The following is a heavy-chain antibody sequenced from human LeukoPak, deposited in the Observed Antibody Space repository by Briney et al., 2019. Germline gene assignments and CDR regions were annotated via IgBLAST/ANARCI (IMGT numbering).Heavy chain of an antibody. V-gene: IGHV3-30*04. Sequence: GGSLRLSCAASGFTFSSYAMHWVRQAPGKGLEWVAFISYDGSNKYYADSVKGRFTISRDNSKNTLFLQMNSLRAEDTAVYYCAKGSVPVVAMNAFEIWGQGTMVTVSS. D-gene: IGHD2-2*01. CDR1: GFTFSSYA. CDR3: AKGSVPVVAMNAFEI. J-gene: IGHJ3*02. CDR2: ISYDGSNK.